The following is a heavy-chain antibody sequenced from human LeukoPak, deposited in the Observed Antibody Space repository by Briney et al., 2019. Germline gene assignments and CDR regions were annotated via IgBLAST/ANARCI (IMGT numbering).Heavy chain of an antibody. V-gene: IGHV4-59*01. CDR1: GGSISSYY. Sequence: PSETLSLTCTVSGGSISSYYWSWIRQPPGKGLEWIGYIYYSGSTNYNPSLKSRVTISVDTSKNQFSLKLSSVTAADTAVYYCARSRPPYWYFDLWGRGTLVTVSS. J-gene: IGHJ2*01. CDR3: ARSRPPYWYFDL. CDR2: IYYSGST.